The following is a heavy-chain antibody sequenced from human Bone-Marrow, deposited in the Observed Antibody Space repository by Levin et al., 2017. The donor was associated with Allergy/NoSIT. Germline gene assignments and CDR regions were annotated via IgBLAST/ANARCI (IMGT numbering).Heavy chain of an antibody. Sequence: GESLKISCKGSGYSFTSYWIGWVRQMPGKGLEWMGIIYPGDSDTRYSPSFQGQVTISADKSISTAYLQLSSLKASDTAMYYCARHVRFSSSSRGRYFDYWGQGTLVTVSS. D-gene: IGHD6-6*01. CDR1: GYSFTSYW. V-gene: IGHV5-51*01. CDR3: ARHVRFSSSSRGRYFDY. CDR2: IYPGDSDT. J-gene: IGHJ4*02.